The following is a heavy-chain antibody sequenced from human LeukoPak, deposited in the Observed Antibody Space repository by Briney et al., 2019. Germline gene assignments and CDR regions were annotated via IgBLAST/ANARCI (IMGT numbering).Heavy chain of an antibody. CDR2: IYYRGST. V-gene: IGHV4-59*01. Sequence: PSETLSLTCTVSGASISSYYWSWIRQPPGRGLEEIGSIYYRGSTNYNPSLKSRVTISVDTSKNQFSLKLSSVTAADTAVYYCARGGAAGSYYYFMDVWGKGTTVTVSS. J-gene: IGHJ6*03. D-gene: IGHD6-13*01. CDR3: ARGGAAGSYYYFMDV. CDR1: GASISSYY.